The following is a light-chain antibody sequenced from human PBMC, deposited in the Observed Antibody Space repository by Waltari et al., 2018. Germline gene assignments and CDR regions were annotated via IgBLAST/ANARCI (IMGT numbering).Light chain of an antibody. CDR1: QRGSSY. CDR2: DAS. CDR3: QQRSNWPIT. Sequence: EIVLTQSPATLSLSPGERATLSCRASQRGSSYLAWYQQKPGQAPRLLIYDASNRATGIPARFSGSGSGTDFTLTISSLEPEDFAVYYCQQRSNWPITFGPGTKVDIK. V-gene: IGKV3-11*01. J-gene: IGKJ3*01.